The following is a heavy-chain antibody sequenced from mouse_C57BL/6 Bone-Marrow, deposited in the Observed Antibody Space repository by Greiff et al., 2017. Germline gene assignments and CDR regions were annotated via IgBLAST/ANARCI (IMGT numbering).Heavy chain of an antibody. CDR2: IWSGGST. V-gene: IGHV2-2*01. CDR1: GFSLTSYG. D-gene: IGHD1-1*01. J-gene: IGHJ1*03. CDR3: ARKDYGRSYWYFGG. Sequence: QVQLQQSGPGLVQPSQSLSITCTVSGFSLTSYGVHWVRQSPGKGLEWLGVIWSGGSTDYNAAFISRLSISKDNSKSQVFFKMNSLQADDTARYYCARKDYGRSYWYFGGLGTGTTGTGPS.